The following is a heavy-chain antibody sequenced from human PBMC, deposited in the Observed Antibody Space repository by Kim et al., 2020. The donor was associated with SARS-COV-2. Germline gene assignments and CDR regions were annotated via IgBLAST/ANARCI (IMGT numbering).Heavy chain of an antibody. CDR3: ARTKAYYDFWSGYQIGFDY. J-gene: IGHJ4*02. Sequence: SRVTISVDTSKNQFSLKLSSVTAADTAVYYCARTKAYYDFWSGYQIGFDYWGQGTLVTVSS. D-gene: IGHD3-3*01. V-gene: IGHV4-34*01.